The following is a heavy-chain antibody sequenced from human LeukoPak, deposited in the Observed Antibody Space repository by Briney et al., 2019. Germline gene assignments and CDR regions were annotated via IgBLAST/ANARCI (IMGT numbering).Heavy chain of an antibody. CDR1: GFTFSS. CDR3: ARDLRSGWKYYYYMDV. Sequence: GGSLRLSCAASGFTFSSMHWVRQAPGKGLEFVSAISGNGGSTHYADSVKGRFTISRDNSKNMVYLQMGSLRVEDMGVYYCARDLRSGWKYYYYMDVWGKGTTVTISS. J-gene: IGHJ6*03. V-gene: IGHV3-64*02. D-gene: IGHD6-19*01. CDR2: ISGNGGST.